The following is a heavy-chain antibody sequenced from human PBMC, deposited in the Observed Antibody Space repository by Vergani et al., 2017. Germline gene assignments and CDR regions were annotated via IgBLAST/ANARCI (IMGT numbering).Heavy chain of an antibody. D-gene: IGHD3-10*01. V-gene: IGHV3-23*01. CDR2: ISGSGGST. CDR3: AKDTGGFGELRDAY. Sequence: VQLQQWGAGLLKPSETLSLTCAVYGGSFSGYYWSWIRQPPGKGLEWVSAISGSGGSTYYADSVKGRFTISRDNSKNTLYLQMNSLRAEDTAVYYCAKDTGGFGELRDAYWGQGTLVTVSS. CDR1: GGSFSGYY. J-gene: IGHJ4*02.